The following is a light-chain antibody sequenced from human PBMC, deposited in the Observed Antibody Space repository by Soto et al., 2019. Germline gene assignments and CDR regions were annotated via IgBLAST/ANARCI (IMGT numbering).Light chain of an antibody. CDR3: QQYNSYPWT. Sequence: DIQMTQSPSTLSVSVGDRVTITCRASQTISSWLDWYQQKPGKAPKLLIYKASSLESGVPSRLSGSGSGTEFTLTISSMKTDDFETYYCQQYNSYPWTFGQGTKVDIK. V-gene: IGKV1-5*03. CDR1: QTISSW. CDR2: KAS. J-gene: IGKJ1*01.